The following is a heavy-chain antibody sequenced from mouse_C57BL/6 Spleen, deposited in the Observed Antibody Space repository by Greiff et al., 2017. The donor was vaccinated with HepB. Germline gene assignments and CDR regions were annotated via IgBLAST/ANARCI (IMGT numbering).Heavy chain of an antibody. J-gene: IGHJ4*01. D-gene: IGHD1-1*01. Sequence: EVQLQQSGPELVKPGASVKISCKASGYTFTDYYMNWVKQRHGKGLEWIGDINPKNGGTSYNQKFKGKATLNVNKSSSTAYMKLRSLPSEDTAVDYGARGNYYGSMEYWGQGTSVTVSS. V-gene: IGHV1-26*01. CDR1: GYTFTDYY. CDR2: INPKNGGT. CDR3: ARGNYYGSMEY.